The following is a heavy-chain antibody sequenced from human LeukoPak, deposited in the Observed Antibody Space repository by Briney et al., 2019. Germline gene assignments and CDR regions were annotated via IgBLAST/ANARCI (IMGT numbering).Heavy chain of an antibody. CDR1: GFTFSSYG. D-gene: IGHD3-10*01. CDR2: ISYDGSNK. V-gene: IGHV3-30*18. CDR3: AKEFVGTSYYYGSGSVDY. J-gene: IGHJ4*02. Sequence: GRSLRLSCAASGFTFSSYGMHWVRQAPGKGLEWVAVISYDGSNKYYADSVKGRFTISRDNSKNTLYLQMNSLRAEDTAVYYCAKEFVGTSYYYGSGSVDYWGQGTLVTVSS.